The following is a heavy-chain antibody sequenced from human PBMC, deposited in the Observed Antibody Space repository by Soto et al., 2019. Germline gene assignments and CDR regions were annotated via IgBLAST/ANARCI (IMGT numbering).Heavy chain of an antibody. CDR2: ISYDGSNN. J-gene: IGHJ4*02. V-gene: IGHV3-30-3*01. CDR1: GFTFSTYT. Sequence: QVKLVESGGGVVQPGGSLRLSCAASGFTFSTYTIHWVRQAPGKGLEWVALISYDGSNNYYADSVKGRFTISRDNSKNTLYLQMTSLRAGDTAVYFCARGSQYYYDGSGPLDCWGQGTLVTVSS. CDR3: ARGSQYYYDGSGPLDC. D-gene: IGHD3-22*01.